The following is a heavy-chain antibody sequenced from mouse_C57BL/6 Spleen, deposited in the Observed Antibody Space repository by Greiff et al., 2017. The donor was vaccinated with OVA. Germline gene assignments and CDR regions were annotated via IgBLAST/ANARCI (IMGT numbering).Heavy chain of an antibody. CDR1: GYSITSGYY. Sequence: EVQLQESGPGLVKPSQSLSLTCSVTGYSITSGYYWNWIRQFPGNKLEWMGYISYDGSNNYNPSLKNRISITRDTSKNQFFLKLNSVTTEDTATYYCAREGFTTVVEHFDYWGQGTTLTVSS. J-gene: IGHJ2*01. V-gene: IGHV3-6*01. CDR3: AREGFTTVVEHFDY. D-gene: IGHD1-1*01. CDR2: ISYDGSN.